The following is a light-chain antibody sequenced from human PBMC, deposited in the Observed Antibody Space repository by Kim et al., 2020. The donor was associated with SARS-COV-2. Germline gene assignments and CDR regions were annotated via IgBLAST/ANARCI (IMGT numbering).Light chain of an antibody. Sequence: GQSITISCTGTSSDVSGYDYVSWYQQHPGKAPKLMIYDVSNRPSGVSNRFSGSKSDNTASLTISALQAEDEADHYCSSYTSSSTVVFGGGTQLTVL. CDR2: DVS. J-gene: IGLJ2*01. CDR1: SSDVSGYDY. CDR3: SSYTSSSTVV. V-gene: IGLV2-14*03.